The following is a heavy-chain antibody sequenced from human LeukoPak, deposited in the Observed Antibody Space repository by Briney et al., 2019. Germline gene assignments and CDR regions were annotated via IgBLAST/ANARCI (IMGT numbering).Heavy chain of an antibody. J-gene: IGHJ4*02. V-gene: IGHV3-23*01. Sequence: GGSLRLSCAASGFTFSTYSMTWVCQAPGKGLEWVSSITATGGGTFFADSVKGRFTLSRDNSKNTLYLQVNSLRAEDTAIYYCAKGKQGTYDYWGQGTLVTVSS. CDR1: GFTFSTYS. CDR2: ITATGGGT. CDR3: AKGKQGTYDY. D-gene: IGHD7-27*01.